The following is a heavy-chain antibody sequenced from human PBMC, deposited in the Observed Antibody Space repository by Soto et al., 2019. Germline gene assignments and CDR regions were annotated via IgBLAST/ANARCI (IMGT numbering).Heavy chain of an antibody. CDR1: GGSVSSGSYY. CDR2: IYYSGST. V-gene: IGHV4-61*01. J-gene: IGHJ5*02. D-gene: IGHD2-15*01. CDR3: ERVVEGAWLDP. Sequence: PSETLSLTCTVSGGSVSSGSYYWSWIRQPPGKGLEWIGYIYYSGSTNYNPSLKSRVTISVDTSKNQFSLKLSSVTAADTAVYYCERVVEGAWLDPWGQGTLVTVSS.